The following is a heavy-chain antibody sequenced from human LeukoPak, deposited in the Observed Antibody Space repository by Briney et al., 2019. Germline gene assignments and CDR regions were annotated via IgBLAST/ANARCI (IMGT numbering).Heavy chain of an antibody. V-gene: IGHV3-48*03. Sequence: GGSLRLSCAASGFTFSSYEMNWVRQAPGKGLEWVSYISSSGSTIYYADSVKGRFTISRDNAKNSLYLQMNSLRAEDTAVYYCARDEGSSPYCSGGSCLRPGPTDYWGQGTLVTVSS. CDR3: ARDEGSSPYCSGGSCLRPGPTDY. CDR1: GFTFSSYE. CDR2: ISSSGSTI. J-gene: IGHJ4*02. D-gene: IGHD2-15*01.